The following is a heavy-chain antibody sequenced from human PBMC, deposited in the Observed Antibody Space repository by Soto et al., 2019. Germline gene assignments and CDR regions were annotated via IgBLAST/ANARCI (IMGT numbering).Heavy chain of an antibody. Sequence: EVQLLESGGGLVQPGGSLRLSCAASGFTFSSYSMSWVRQAPGKGLEWVSGISGSGASTYYADSVKGRFTISRDNSMNTLYLQMNSLRAEDTAVYYCAKDSPEPLKRVVVITNWFDPWGQGTLVTVSS. D-gene: IGHD3-22*01. V-gene: IGHV3-23*01. CDR1: GFTFSSYS. CDR2: ISGSGAST. J-gene: IGHJ5*02. CDR3: AKDSPEPLKRVVVITNWFDP.